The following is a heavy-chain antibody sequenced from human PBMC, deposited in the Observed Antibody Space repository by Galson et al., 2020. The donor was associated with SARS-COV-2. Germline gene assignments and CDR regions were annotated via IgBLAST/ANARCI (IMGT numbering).Heavy chain of an antibody. V-gene: IGHV3-30*03. CDR1: GFTFSSYG. D-gene: IGHD5-12*01. Sequence: GGSLRLSCAASGFTFSSYGMHWVRQALGKGLEWVAIVSYDGRNKYYADSVKGRFTISRDNSKNTLYLQVNSLRAEDTAVYYCVTGWLPYYYGMDVWGQGTTVTVSS. J-gene: IGHJ6*02. CDR3: VTGWLPYYYGMDV. CDR2: VSYDGRNK.